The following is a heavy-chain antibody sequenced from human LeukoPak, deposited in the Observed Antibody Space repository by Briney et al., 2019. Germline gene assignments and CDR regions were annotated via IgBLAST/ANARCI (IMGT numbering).Heavy chain of an antibody. J-gene: IGHJ5*02. V-gene: IGHV1-2*02. CDR3: ARVKLLVVVPAAEFDP. CDR1: GYTFTDYY. D-gene: IGHD2-2*01. Sequence: GASVKVSCKASGYTFTDYYMHWVRQAPGQGLEWMGWINPNSGGTNYAQKFQGRVTMTRDTSISTAYMELGRLRSDDTAVYYCARVKLLVVVPAAEFDPWGQGTLVTVSS. CDR2: INPNSGGT.